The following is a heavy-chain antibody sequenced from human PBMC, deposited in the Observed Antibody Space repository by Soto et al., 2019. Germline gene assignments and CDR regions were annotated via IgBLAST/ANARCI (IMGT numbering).Heavy chain of an antibody. CDR3: AKAGFSSGWSPSYFDY. V-gene: IGHV3-23*01. J-gene: IGHJ4*02. CDR1: GFTFSSYA. Sequence: EVQLLESGGGLVQPGRSLRLSCAASGFTFSSYAMNWVRQAPGKGLEWVSAMSGTGGSTYYADSVKGRFTISRENSKNTLYLQMNSLGVEDTAVFYCAKAGFSSGWSPSYFDYWGQGTLVTVSS. D-gene: IGHD6-19*01. CDR2: MSGTGGST.